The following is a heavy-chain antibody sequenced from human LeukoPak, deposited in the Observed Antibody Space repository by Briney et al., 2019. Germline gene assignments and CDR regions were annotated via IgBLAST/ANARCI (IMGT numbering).Heavy chain of an antibody. V-gene: IGHV3-23*01. Sequence: GGSLRLSCAASGFTFSSYAMSWVRQAPGKGLEWVSAISGSGGDTYYADSVKGRFTISRDNSKNTLYLQMNSLRAEDTAVYYCAKHGNIVVVPAAIDDAFDIWGQGTMVTVSS. J-gene: IGHJ3*02. D-gene: IGHD2-2*01. CDR2: ISGSGGDT. CDR1: GFTFSSYA. CDR3: AKHGNIVVVPAAIDDAFDI.